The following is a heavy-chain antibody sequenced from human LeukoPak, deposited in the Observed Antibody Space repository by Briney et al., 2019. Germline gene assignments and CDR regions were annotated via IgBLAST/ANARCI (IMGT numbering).Heavy chain of an antibody. V-gene: IGHV4-4*07. CDR1: GGSISSYY. CDR3: ASGSIASLVY. Sequence: SETLSLTCTVSGGSISSYYWSWIRQPAGKGLEWIGRIYTSGSTNYNPSLKSRVTMSVDTSKNQFSLKPSSVTAADTAVYCCASGSIASLVYWGQGTLVTVSS. CDR2: IYTSGST. D-gene: IGHD6-6*01. J-gene: IGHJ4*02.